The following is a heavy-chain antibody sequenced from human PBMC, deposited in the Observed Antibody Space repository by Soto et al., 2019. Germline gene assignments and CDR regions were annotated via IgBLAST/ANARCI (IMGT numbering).Heavy chain of an antibody. V-gene: IGHV1-46*01. Sequence: GASVKVSCKASGYTFTSYYMHWVRQAPGQGLEWMGIINPSGGSTSYAQKFQGRVTMTRDTSTSTVYMELSSLRSEDTAVYYCAGSITIFGVVIGHYYGMDVWGQGTTVTVSS. CDR3: AGSITIFGVVIGHYYGMDV. CDR1: GYTFTSYY. CDR2: INPSGGST. J-gene: IGHJ6*02. D-gene: IGHD3-3*01.